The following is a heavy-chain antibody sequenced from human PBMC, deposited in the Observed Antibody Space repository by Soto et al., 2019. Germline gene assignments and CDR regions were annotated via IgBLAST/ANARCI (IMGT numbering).Heavy chain of an antibody. J-gene: IGHJ6*02. V-gene: IGHV4-34*01. CDR3: ARGPIAAAGTNFYYGMDV. CDR2: INHSGST. Sequence: SETLSLTCAVYGGSFSGYYWSWIRQPPGKGLEWIGEINHSGSTNYNPSLKSRVTISVDTSKNQFSLKLSSVTAADTAVYYCARGPIAAAGTNFYYGMDVWGQGTTVTVSS. CDR1: GGSFSGYY. D-gene: IGHD6-13*01.